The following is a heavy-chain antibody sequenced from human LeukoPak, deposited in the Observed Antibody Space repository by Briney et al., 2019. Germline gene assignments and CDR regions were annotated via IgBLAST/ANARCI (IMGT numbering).Heavy chain of an antibody. CDR1: GGTFSSYA. Sequence: ASVKVSCKASGGTFSSYAISWVRQAPGQGLEWMGGIIPIFGTANYAQKFQGRVTITADESTSTAYMELSSLRSEDTAVYYWARVLAATGWFDPWGQGTLVTVSS. CDR3: ARVLAATGWFDP. CDR2: IIPIFGTA. V-gene: IGHV1-69*01. D-gene: IGHD2-15*01. J-gene: IGHJ5*02.